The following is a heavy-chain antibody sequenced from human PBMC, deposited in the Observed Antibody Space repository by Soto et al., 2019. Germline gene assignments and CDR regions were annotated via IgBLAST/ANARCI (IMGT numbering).Heavy chain of an antibody. V-gene: IGHV3-30*18. D-gene: IGHD2-2*01. J-gene: IGHJ5*02. Sequence: QVQLVESGGGVVQPGRSLRLSCAASGFTFSSYGMHWVRQAPGKGLEWVAVISYDGSNKYYADSVKGRFAISRDNSKNTRYLHMNCLRADDTAVYYRPNDYQLLYWFDPWGQGTLVPVSS. CDR1: GFTFSSYG. CDR2: ISYDGSNK. CDR3: PNDYQLLYWFDP.